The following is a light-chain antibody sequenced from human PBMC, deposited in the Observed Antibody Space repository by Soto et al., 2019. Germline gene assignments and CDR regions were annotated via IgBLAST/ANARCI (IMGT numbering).Light chain of an antibody. CDR1: QTVSSNY. CDR2: GAS. Sequence: EIVMTQSPATLSVSPGERATLSCRASQTVSSNYLAWYQQKPGQAPRLLIYGASSRATGIPDRFSGSGSGTDFTLTISRLEPEDFAVYYCQQYGSSPRVTFGQGTRLEIK. CDR3: QQYGSSPRVT. J-gene: IGKJ5*01. V-gene: IGKV3-20*01.